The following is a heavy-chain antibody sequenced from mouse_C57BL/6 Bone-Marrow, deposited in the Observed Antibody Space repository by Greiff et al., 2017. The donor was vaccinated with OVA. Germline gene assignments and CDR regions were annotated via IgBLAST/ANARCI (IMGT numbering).Heavy chain of an antibody. Sequence: VQLKESGEGLVKPGGSLKLSCAASGFTFSSYAMSWVRQTPEKRLEWVAYISSGGDYIYYADTVKGRFTISRDNARNTLYLQMSSLKSEDTAMYYCTKRRSDGTAFAYWGQGTLVTVSA. CDR2: ISSGGDYI. V-gene: IGHV5-9-1*02. CDR3: TKRRSDGTAFAY. J-gene: IGHJ3*01. CDR1: GFTFSSYA. D-gene: IGHD4-1*01.